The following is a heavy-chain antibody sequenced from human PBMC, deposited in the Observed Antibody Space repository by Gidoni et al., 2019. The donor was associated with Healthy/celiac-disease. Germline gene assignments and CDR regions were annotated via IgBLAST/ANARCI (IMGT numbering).Heavy chain of an antibody. Sequence: EVQLVESGGGLVKPGGSLRLSCAASGSTFSSYSMNWVRQAPGKGLEWVSSISSSSSYIYYADSVKGRFTISRDNAKNSLYLQMNSLRAEDTAVYYCARALGGIAAAGTLSWGQGTLVTVSS. J-gene: IGHJ4*02. CDR2: ISSSSSYI. D-gene: IGHD6-13*01. V-gene: IGHV3-21*01. CDR1: GSTFSSYS. CDR3: ARALGGIAAAGTLS.